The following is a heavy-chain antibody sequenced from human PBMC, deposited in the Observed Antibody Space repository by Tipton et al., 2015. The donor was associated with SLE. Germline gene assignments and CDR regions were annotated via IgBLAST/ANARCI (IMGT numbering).Heavy chain of an antibody. CDR2: INHIGNT. CDR1: GASFSGYY. V-gene: IGHV4-34*01. Sequence: TLSLTCAVYGASFSGYYWSWIRQFPGKGLEWIGEINHIGNTNFNPSLKSRVTISVDTSKNQFSLKLSSVTAADTAVYYCARVYPRLRIFGWFDPWGQGTLVTVSS. CDR3: ARVYPRLRIFGWFDP. D-gene: IGHD4-17*01. J-gene: IGHJ5*02.